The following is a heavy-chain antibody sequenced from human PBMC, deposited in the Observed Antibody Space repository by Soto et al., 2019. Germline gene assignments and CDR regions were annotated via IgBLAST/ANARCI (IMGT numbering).Heavy chain of an antibody. CDR3: AIVCLVLVPSTVHSDHYYHAMDV. V-gene: IGHV1-69*13. CDR1: GDTFSTYT. J-gene: IGHJ6*02. D-gene: IGHD2-2*01. Sequence: GASVKVSCKASGDTFSTYTITWVRQAPGQGLEWMGGIIPRSGTSNYAQKLKGRVTITADESTSTAYMELSSLRSEDTVVYFCAIVCLVLVPSTVHSDHYYHAMDVWGQGTTVTVSS. CDR2: IIPRSGTS.